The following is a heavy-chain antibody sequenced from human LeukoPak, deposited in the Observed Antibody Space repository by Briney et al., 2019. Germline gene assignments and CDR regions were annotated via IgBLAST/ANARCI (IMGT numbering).Heavy chain of an antibody. V-gene: IGHV3-21*01. J-gene: IGHJ4*02. D-gene: IGHD2-2*01. CDR3: ARAYCSSTRCSYYFDS. CDR2: ISSSSTYI. Sequence: NPGGSLRRSCAASGFTFDSYGMNWVRQAPGKGLEWISSISSSSTYIYYADSVKGRFTISRDNAKNSLYLQMNSLRAEDTAVYYCARAYCSSTRCSYYFDSWGQGTLVTVSS. CDR1: GFTFDSYG.